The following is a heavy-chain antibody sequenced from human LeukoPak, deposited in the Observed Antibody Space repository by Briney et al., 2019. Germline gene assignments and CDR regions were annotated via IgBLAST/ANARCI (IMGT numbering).Heavy chain of an antibody. J-gene: IGHJ4*02. CDR1: GFTFSHYW. CDR3: ARQGAGVAPALPRYYIDF. Sequence: PGGSLRLSCAASGFTFSHYWMSWVRQAPGKGLEWVAHISHDGSFGNSVDSGQGRITVSRDDARSSLYLQLNSLRAEDTAVYYCARQGAGVAPALPRYYIDFWGQGTLVTVSS. D-gene: IGHD2-2*01. V-gene: IGHV3-7*01. CDR2: ISHDGSFG.